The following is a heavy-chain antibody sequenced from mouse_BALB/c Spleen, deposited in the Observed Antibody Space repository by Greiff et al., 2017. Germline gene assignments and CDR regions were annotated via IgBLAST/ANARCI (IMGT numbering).Heavy chain of an antibody. Sequence: EVQVVESGPSLVKPSQTLSLTCSVTGDSITSGYWNWIRKFPGNKLEYMGYISYSGSTYYNPSLKSRISITRDTSKNQYYLQLNSVTTEDTATYYCARLGYGNYYAMDYWGQGTSVTVSS. V-gene: IGHV3-8*02. CDR2: ISYSGST. CDR1: GDSITSGY. J-gene: IGHJ4*01. D-gene: IGHD2-10*02. CDR3: ARLGYGNYYAMDY.